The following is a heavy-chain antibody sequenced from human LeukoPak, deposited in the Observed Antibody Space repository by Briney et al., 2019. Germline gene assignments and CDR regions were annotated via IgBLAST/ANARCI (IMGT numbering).Heavy chain of an antibody. D-gene: IGHD3-22*01. Sequence: GASLRLSCAASGFTFTSYSMNWVRQAPGKGLEWVSYISISSSTIYYADSVKGRFTISRDNAKNSLYLQMNSLRAEDTAVYYCARVDYDSSGYYGTGYYYYMDVWGKGTTVTVSS. J-gene: IGHJ6*03. CDR3: ARVDYDSSGYYGTGYYYYMDV. CDR1: GFTFTSYS. V-gene: IGHV3-48*01. CDR2: ISISSSTI.